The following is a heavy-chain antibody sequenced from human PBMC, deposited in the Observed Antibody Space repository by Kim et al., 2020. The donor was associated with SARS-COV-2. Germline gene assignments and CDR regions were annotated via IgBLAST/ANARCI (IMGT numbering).Heavy chain of an antibody. J-gene: IGHJ5*01. CDR3: ARGDGLAVGSFPGPS. CDR2: ISYDGSNK. D-gene: IGHD2-8*02. CDR1: GFTFSSFS. V-gene: IGHV3-30*04. Sequence: GGSLRLSCAASGFTFSSFSLQWVRQAPGKGLEWVAGISYDGSNKEYADSVEGRFTISRDNSKNTLYLQMNSLRAEDTAVYYCARGDGLAVGSFPGPSWG.